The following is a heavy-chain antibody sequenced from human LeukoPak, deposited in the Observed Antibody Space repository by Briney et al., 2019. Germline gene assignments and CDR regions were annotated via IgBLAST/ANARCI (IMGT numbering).Heavy chain of an antibody. CDR3: ARAYHNWYFDL. CDR2: INHSGRT. Sequence: SETLSLTCAVYGGSFSGYYWIWIRQPPGKGLEWIGEINHSGRTNYNPSLKSRVTISVDTSKNQFSLKLSSVTAADTAVYYRARAYHNWYFDLWGRGTLVTVSS. V-gene: IGHV4-34*01. CDR1: GGSFSGYY. D-gene: IGHD2-2*01. J-gene: IGHJ2*01.